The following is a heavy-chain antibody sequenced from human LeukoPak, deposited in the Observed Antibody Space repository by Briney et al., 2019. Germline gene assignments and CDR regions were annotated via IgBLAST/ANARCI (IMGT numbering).Heavy chain of an antibody. Sequence: GGSLRLSCAASGFTFSQHWMSWVRQAPGKGLEWMANISPDGSAKFYVDSVKGRFSISRDNAKSSLYLQVNSLRAEDTAVHYCARDYNWGWGPWGQGTLVTVSS. D-gene: IGHD3-16*01. CDR1: GFTFSQHW. J-gene: IGHJ5*02. V-gene: IGHV3-7*01. CDR2: ISPDGSAK. CDR3: ARDYNWGWGP.